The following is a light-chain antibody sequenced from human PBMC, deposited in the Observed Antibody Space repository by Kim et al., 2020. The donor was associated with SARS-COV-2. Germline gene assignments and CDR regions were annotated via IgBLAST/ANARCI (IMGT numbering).Light chain of an antibody. CDR1: SSDVGSYNY. CDR2: DLS. CDR3: SSYTSSSPYV. V-gene: IGLV2-14*03. J-gene: IGLJ1*01. Sequence: GHSITVACTGTSSDVGSYNYVAWYQQHPGKAPKLMIYDLSNRPSGVSHRFSGSKSGNTASLTISGLQAEDEADYYCSSYTSSSPYVFGTGTKVTVL.